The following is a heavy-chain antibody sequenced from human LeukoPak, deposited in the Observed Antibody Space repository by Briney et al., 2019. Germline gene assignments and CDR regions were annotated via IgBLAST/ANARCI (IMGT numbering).Heavy chain of an antibody. CDR2: INTNTGNP. CDR3: ARVEAAAGTYYYGMDV. CDR1: GYTFTSYA. V-gene: IGHV7-4-1*02. D-gene: IGHD6-13*01. Sequence: ASVKVSCKASGYTFTSYAMNWVRQAPGQGLEWMGWINTNTGNPTYAQGFTGRFVFSLDTSVSTAYLQISSLKAEDTAVYYCARVEAAAGTYYYGMDVWGQGTTVTVSS. J-gene: IGHJ6*02.